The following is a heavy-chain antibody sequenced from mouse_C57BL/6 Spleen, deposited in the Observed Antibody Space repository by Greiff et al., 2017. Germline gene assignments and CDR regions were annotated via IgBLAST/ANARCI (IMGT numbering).Heavy chain of an antibody. J-gene: IGHJ4*01. CDR1: GYTFTSYG. CDR2: IYPRSGKT. Sequence: QVQLQQSGAELARPGASVKLSCKASGYTFTSYGISWVKQRTGQGLEWIGEIYPRSGKTYYNEKFKGQATLTADKSSSTAYMELRSLPAEDSAVYFGARGEGYDGSYAMDYWGQGTSVTVSS. V-gene: IGHV1-81*01. D-gene: IGHD2-2*01. CDR3: ARGEGYDGSYAMDY.